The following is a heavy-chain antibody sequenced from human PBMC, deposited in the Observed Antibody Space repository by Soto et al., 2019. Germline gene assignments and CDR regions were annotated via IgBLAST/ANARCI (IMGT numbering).Heavy chain of an antibody. Sequence: QITLKESGPTLVKPTQTLTLTCTFSGFSLSTSGVGVGWIRQPPGKALEWLALIYWDDDKRYSPSLKSRLTTTKDASKNHLVLTMTNMEPVDTATYCCAHSKGGGSYYEGVEYCYLWGSGTLVTVSS. J-gene: IGHJ2*01. CDR2: IYWDDDK. CDR1: GFSLSTSGVG. V-gene: IGHV2-5*02. D-gene: IGHD1-26*01. CDR3: AHSKGGGSYYEGVEYCYL.